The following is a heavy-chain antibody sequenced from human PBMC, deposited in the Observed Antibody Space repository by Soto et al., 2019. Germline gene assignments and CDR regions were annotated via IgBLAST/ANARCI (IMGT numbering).Heavy chain of an antibody. J-gene: IGHJ3*02. CDR1: GFTFSSYA. V-gene: IGHV3-23*01. Sequence: VGSLRLSCAASGFTFSSYAMSWVRQAPGKGLEWVSAISGSGGSTYYADSVKGRFTISRDNSKNTLYLQMNSLRAEDTVVYYCAKVDDDSWPLGAFDIWGQGTMVTVSS. D-gene: IGHD3-3*01. CDR2: ISGSGGST. CDR3: AKVDDDSWPLGAFDI.